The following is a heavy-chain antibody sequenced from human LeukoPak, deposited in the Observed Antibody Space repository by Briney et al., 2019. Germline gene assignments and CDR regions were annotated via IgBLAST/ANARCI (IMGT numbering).Heavy chain of an antibody. CDR3: ARGQTGYSGSWRTRQGFDP. D-gene: IGHD6-13*01. Sequence: GASVKVSCKASGYTFTSYGISWVRQAPGQGLEWMGWISAYNGNTNYAQKLQGRVTMTTDTSTSTAYMELRSLRSDDTAVYYCARGQTGYSGSWRTRQGFDPWGQGTLVTVSS. CDR2: ISAYNGNT. CDR1: GYTFTSYG. J-gene: IGHJ5*02. V-gene: IGHV1-18*01.